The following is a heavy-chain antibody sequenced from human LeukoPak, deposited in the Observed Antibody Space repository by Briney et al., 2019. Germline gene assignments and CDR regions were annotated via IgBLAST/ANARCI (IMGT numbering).Heavy chain of an antibody. J-gene: IGHJ4*02. V-gene: IGHV4-59*01. CDR3: ARDGIGSGYDY. D-gene: IGHD5-12*01. CDR1: GGSISSYY. Sequence: PSETLSLTCTVSGGSISSYYWSWIRQPPGKGLECIGYIYYSGSTNYNPSLKSRVTISVDTSKNQFSLKLSSVTAADTAVYYCARDGIGSGYDYWGQGTLVTVSS. CDR2: IYYSGST.